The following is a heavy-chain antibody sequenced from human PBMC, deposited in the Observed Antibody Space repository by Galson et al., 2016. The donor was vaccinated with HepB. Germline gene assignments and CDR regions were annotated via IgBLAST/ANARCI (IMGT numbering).Heavy chain of an antibody. J-gene: IGHJ4*02. CDR3: ATRLRAPAN. CDR2: ISGSSEAI. Sequence: SLRLSCAASGFTFSTYAMSRVRPAPGKGLEWVSGISGSSEAIYYADTVKSRFTISRDNSKNALYLQMNSLRAEDTAVYYCATRLRAPANWGQGAQVTVSS. CDR1: GFTFSTYA. D-gene: IGHD1-26*01. V-gene: IGHV3-23*01.